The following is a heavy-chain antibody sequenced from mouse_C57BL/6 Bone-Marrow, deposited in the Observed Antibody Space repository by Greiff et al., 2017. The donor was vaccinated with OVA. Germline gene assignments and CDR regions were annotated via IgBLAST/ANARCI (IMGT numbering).Heavy chain of an antibody. CDR1: GYTFTDYY. V-gene: IGHV1-26*01. CDR3: AWCLVVNSFAD. J-gene: IGHJ3*01. Sequence: EVQLIQSGPELVQPGASVKISCKASGYTFTDYYMNWVKQSHGKSLEWIGDINPNNGGTSYNHKFHGKATLTVDKSSSTAYMELRSLTSEDSAVYYCAWCLVVNSFADWGQGTLVTVSA. CDR2: INPNNGGT. D-gene: IGHD1-1*02.